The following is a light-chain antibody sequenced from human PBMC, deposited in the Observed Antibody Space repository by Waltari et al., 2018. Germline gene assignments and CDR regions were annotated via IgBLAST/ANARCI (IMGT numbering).Light chain of an antibody. CDR2: DVS. V-gene: IGLV2-14*03. Sequence: QSALTQPASVSGSPGQSITISCTGTSSDIGYYDYVSWYQQHPGKAPKLIIYDVSERPSGVSNRFSGSKSGNTASLTISGLQAEDEADYYCSSFTSTNTLLFVGGTKLTVL. CDR1: SSDIGYYDY. J-gene: IGLJ2*01. CDR3: SSFTSTNTLL.